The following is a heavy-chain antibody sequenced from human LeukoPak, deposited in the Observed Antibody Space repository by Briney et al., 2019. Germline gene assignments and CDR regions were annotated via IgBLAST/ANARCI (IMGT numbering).Heavy chain of an antibody. D-gene: IGHD3-22*01. Sequence: SVKVSCKASGGTFSSYAISWVRQAPGQGLEWMGGIIPIFGTANYAQKFQGRVTITADKSTSTAYMELSSLRSEDTAVYYCAREPDSSGYYFGNRYFDLWGRGTLVTVSS. J-gene: IGHJ2*01. CDR3: AREPDSSGYYFGNRYFDL. CDR1: GGTFSSYA. CDR2: IIPIFGTA. V-gene: IGHV1-69*06.